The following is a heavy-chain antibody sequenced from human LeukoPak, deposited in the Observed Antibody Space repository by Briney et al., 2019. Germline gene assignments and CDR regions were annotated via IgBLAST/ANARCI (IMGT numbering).Heavy chain of an antibody. J-gene: IGHJ3*01. Sequence: GGSLRLSCVASGFTFSTYSMHWVRQAPGKGLEWLAIISDDGNFKYYGDSVKGRFTISRDNTKKTLYLQMNRLRPEDSAVFYCAREVRLPHNDALIHRRALDVWGQGTMVTVSS. CDR1: GFTFSTYS. CDR2: ISDDGNFK. D-gene: IGHD3-16*01. CDR3: AREVRLPHNDALIHRRALDV. V-gene: IGHV3-30*04.